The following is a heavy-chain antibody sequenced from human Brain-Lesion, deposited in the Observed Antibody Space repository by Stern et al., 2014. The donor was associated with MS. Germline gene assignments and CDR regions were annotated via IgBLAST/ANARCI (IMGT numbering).Heavy chain of an antibody. CDR2: IYSSGST. J-gene: IGHJ4*02. CDR1: GGSINTNNYY. D-gene: IGHD4-17*01. V-gene: IGHV4-39*01. CDR3: ARTGDDFGDYSLSY. Sequence: VQLQESGPGLVKPSETLSLTCTVSGGSINTNNYYWGWIRQPPGKGLEWIGNIYSSGSTFYSPSLKGRVPMPVDPSKNHFSLKLSSVTAADTAVYYCARTGDDFGDYSLSYWGQGTLVTVSS.